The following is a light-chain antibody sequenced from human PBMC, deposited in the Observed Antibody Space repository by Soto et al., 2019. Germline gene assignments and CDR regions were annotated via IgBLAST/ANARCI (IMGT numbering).Light chain of an antibody. V-gene: IGKV3-15*01. CDR3: QQCLKWPLT. J-gene: IGKJ4*01. Sequence: EIVMTQSPATVSVSPGERATLSCRSSGSASSNLAWYQQKPGQAPRLLIYGASTRATGIPARFSGSWSGTEFTLTISSPLSEDFAVYYCQQCLKWPLTFGGGTNAEIK. CDR1: GSASSN. CDR2: GAS.